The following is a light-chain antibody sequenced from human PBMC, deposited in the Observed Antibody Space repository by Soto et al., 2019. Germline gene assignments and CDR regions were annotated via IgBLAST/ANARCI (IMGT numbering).Light chain of an antibody. V-gene: IGKV1-39*01. CDR1: QGISTY. CDR2: EAS. CDR3: QQSYNTPRT. J-gene: IGKJ1*01. Sequence: DIQVTQSPSSLSASVGDRVTITCRASQGISTYLNWYQQKPGKAPKVLIYEASSLQSGVPSRFSGSGSGTDFTLTITSLQPEDFATYYCQQSYNTPRTFGQGTKVDIQ.